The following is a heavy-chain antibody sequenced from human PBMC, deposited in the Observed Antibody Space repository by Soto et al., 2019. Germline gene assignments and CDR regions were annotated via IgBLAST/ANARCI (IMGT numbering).Heavy chain of an antibody. CDR3: VKGAVAGTLYYYGMDV. Sequence: EVQLVESGGGLVQPGGSLRLSCSASGFTFSSYAMHWVRQAPGKGLEYVSAISSNGGSTYYADSVKGRFTISRDNSKNKLYLQMSSLRAEDTAVYYGVKGAVAGTLYYYGMDVWGQGTTVTVSS. V-gene: IGHV3-64D*06. J-gene: IGHJ6*02. CDR1: GFTFSSYA. CDR2: ISSNGGST. D-gene: IGHD6-19*01.